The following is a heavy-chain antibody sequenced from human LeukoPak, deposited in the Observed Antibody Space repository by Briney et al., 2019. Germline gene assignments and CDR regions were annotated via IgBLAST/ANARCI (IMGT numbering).Heavy chain of an antibody. Sequence: PGGSLRLSCAASGFVFSSLDMGWVRQTPGKGLEWVSAITNSGDATYYADSVKGRFTISRDNSKSMLYLQMNSLRAEDTAVYYCAKGGRDPIDYWGRGTLVTVSS. CDR2: ITNSGDAT. V-gene: IGHV3-23*01. CDR3: AKGGRDPIDY. CDR1: GFVFSSLD. J-gene: IGHJ4*02.